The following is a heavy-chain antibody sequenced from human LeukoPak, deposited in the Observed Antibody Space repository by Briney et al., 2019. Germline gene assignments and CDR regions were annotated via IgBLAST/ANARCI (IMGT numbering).Heavy chain of an antibody. CDR3: AKDLVLMVYAKPNYGMDV. V-gene: IGHV3-23*01. Sequence: GASVKVSCKASGYTFTSYAMHWVRQAPGKGLEWVSAISGSGGSTYYADSVKGRFTISRDNSKNTLYLQMNSLRAEDTAVYYCAKDLVLMVYAKPNYGMDVWGQGTTVTVSS. D-gene: IGHD2-8*01. CDR2: ISGSGGST. J-gene: IGHJ6*02. CDR1: GYTFTSYA.